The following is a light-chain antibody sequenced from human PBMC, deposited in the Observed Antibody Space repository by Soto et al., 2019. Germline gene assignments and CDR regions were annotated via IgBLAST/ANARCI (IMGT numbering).Light chain of an antibody. V-gene: IGLV1-51*01. CDR1: SSNIGNNY. CDR2: DNN. CDR3: GTWDSSLSAVV. J-gene: IGLJ2*01. Sequence: QSVLTQPPSVSAAPGQKVTISCSGSSSNIGNNYVSWYQQLPGTAPKLLIYDNNKRPSGIPDRCSGSKSGTSATLGITGLQTGDEADDYCGTWDSSLSAVVFGGGTKLTVL.